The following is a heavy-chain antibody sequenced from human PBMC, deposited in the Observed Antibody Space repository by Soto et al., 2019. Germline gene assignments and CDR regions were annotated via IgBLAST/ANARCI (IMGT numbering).Heavy chain of an antibody. CDR3: ARDRYSYASIMITQWHFDS. D-gene: IGHD3-16*01. Sequence: EVQLVESGGGLVKPGGSLRLSCAASGFTFSSYSMNWVRQAPGKGLEWVSSISSSSSYIYYADSVKGRFTISRDNAKNSLYLQMNSLRAEDTAVYYCARDRYSYASIMITQWHFDSWGQETLVTVSS. V-gene: IGHV3-21*01. CDR1: GFTFSSYS. CDR2: ISSSSSYI. J-gene: IGHJ4*02.